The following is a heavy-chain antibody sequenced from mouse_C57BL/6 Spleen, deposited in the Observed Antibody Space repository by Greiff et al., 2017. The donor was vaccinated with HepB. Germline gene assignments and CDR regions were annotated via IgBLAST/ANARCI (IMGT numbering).Heavy chain of an antibody. CDR2: SRNKANDYTT. CDR3: ARDFELTGLDY. Sequence: EVQVVESGGGLVQSGRSLRLSCATSGFTFSDFYMEWVRQAPGKGLEWIAASRNKANDYTTEYSASVKGRFIVSRDTSQSILYLQMNALRAEDTAIYYCARDFELTGLDYWGQGTTLTVSS. V-gene: IGHV7-1*01. CDR1: GFTFSDFY. J-gene: IGHJ2*01. D-gene: IGHD4-1*01.